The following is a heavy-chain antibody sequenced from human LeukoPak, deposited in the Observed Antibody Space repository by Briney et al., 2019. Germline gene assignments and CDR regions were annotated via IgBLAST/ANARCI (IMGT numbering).Heavy chain of an antibody. V-gene: IGHV3-43D*03. J-gene: IGHJ3*02. Sequence: GGSLRLSCAASGFTFDDYAMHWVRQAPGKGLEWVSLISWDGGSTYYADSVKGRFTISRDNSKNSLYLQMNSLRAEDTALYYCANLELLPDFDIWGQGTMVTVSS. CDR2: ISWDGGST. CDR3: ANLELLPDFDI. CDR1: GFTFDDYA. D-gene: IGHD2-15*01.